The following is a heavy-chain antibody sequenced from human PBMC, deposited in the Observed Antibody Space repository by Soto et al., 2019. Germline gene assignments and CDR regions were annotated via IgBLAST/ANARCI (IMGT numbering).Heavy chain of an antibody. CDR2: IKGDGSEK. V-gene: IGHV3-7*04. Sequence: EVQLLEAGGGLVQPGGSLRLSCAASGLTFNNYWMSWVRQAPGKGLEWVANIKGDGSEKYYGGSVKGRFTISRDNAKNSLYLQMNGLRDEDTAVYFCARELVLGLKSAFDMWGQGTRVTVSS. CDR3: ARELVLGLKSAFDM. D-gene: IGHD2-15*01. CDR1: GLTFNNYW. J-gene: IGHJ3*02.